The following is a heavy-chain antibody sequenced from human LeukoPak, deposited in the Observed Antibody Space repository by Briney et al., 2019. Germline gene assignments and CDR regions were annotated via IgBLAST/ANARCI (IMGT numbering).Heavy chain of an antibody. J-gene: IGHJ4*02. CDR3: AGAPDYGGKLDY. V-gene: IGHV4-59*01. CDR1: GASISSYY. Sequence: SETLSLTCTVSGASISSYYWNWSRQPPGKGLEWIGYIYYSGSTNYNPSLKCRVTISVDTSKNQFSLRLTSVTAADTAMYYCAGAPDYGGKLDYWGQGTLITVSS. CDR2: IYYSGST. D-gene: IGHD4-23*01.